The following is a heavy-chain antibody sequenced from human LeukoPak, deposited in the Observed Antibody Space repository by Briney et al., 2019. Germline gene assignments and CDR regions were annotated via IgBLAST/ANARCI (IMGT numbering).Heavy chain of an antibody. Sequence: GGSQRLSCAGSGFTFSSYAMSWVRQAPGKGLEWVSVISGSGGRTYYADSVKGLFTISRDNSKNTLYLQMNSLRAEDTAIYYCAKGTTDSSNWYGWFDPWGQGTLVAVSS. CDR3: AKGTTDSSNWYGWFDP. V-gene: IGHV3-23*01. CDR1: GFTFSSYA. D-gene: IGHD6-13*01. J-gene: IGHJ5*02. CDR2: ISGSGGRT.